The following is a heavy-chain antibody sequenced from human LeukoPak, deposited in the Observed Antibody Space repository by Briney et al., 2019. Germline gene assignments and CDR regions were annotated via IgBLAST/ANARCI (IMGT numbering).Heavy chain of an antibody. Sequence: SETLSLTCTVSGASISSYYCSWIRQPPGKGLEWIGYIYYSGSTNYNPSLKSRVTISVDTSNNQFSLKLTSVTAADTAVYYWARHSGGLNPWGQGTLVTVSS. J-gene: IGHJ5*02. D-gene: IGHD5-12*01. CDR3: ARHSGGLNP. CDR2: IYYSGST. CDR1: GASISSYY. V-gene: IGHV4-59*08.